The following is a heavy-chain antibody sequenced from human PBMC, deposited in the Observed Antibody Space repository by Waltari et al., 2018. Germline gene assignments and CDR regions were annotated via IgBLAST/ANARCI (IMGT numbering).Heavy chain of an antibody. J-gene: IGHJ4*02. CDR1: GFTFDDYA. CDR3: AKGRSGGSWTGETFDY. Sequence: EVQLVESGGGLVQPGRSLRLSCAASGFTFDDYAMHWVRQAPGKGLEWVSGISWKSGSIGYAESVKGRFTISRDNAKNSLYLQMNSLRAEDTALYYCAKGRSGGSWTGETFDYWGQGTLVTVSS. V-gene: IGHV3-9*01. CDR2: ISWKSGSI. D-gene: IGHD2-15*01.